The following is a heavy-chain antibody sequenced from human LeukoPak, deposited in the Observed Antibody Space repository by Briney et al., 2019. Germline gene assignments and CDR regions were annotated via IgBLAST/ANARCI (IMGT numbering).Heavy chain of an antibody. CDR3: ARGGCSGGSCYGGDVGYFDY. J-gene: IGHJ4*02. CDR2: IIPIFGTS. D-gene: IGHD2-15*01. Sequence: GASVKVSCKASGGTFSSYAIIWVRQAPGQGLEWMGGIIPIFGTSNYAQKFQGRVTITADESTSTAYMELSSLRSEDTAVYYCARGGCSGGSCYGGDVGYFDYWGQGTLVTVSS. V-gene: IGHV1-69*13. CDR1: GGTFSSYA.